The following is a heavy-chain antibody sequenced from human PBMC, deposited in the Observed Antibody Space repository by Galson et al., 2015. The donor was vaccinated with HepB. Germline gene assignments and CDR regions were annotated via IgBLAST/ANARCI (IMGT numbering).Heavy chain of an antibody. V-gene: IGHV3-23*01. J-gene: IGHJ4*02. CDR2: ISGRGRST. CDR1: EFTFSSHA. Sequence: SLRLSCAASEFTFSSHAMAWVRQAPGKGLEWVSSISGRGRSTYYADSVKGRFTISRDNSKSTLYLRMTSLGVDDTALYYCAKERYYEDSSGSPFFDYWGQGTLVTVSS. D-gene: IGHD3-22*01. CDR3: AKERYYEDSSGSPFFDY.